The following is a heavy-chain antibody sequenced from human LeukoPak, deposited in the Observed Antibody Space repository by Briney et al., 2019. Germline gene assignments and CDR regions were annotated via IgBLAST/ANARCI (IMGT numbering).Heavy chain of an antibody. CDR2: IIPIFGTA. Sequence: ASVTVSCKASGYTFTSYAISWVRQAPGQGLEWMGGIIPIFGTANYAQKFQGRVTITADESTSTAYMELSSLRSEDTAVYYCARASSKFDYSNQFDYWGQGTLVTVSS. CDR3: ARASSKFDYSNQFDY. D-gene: IGHD4-11*01. CDR1: GYTFTSYA. V-gene: IGHV1-69*13. J-gene: IGHJ4*02.